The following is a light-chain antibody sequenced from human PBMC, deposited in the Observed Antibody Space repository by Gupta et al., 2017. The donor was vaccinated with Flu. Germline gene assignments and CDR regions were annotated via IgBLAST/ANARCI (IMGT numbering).Light chain of an antibody. CDR2: AGS. CDR1: QSLTSTR. V-gene: IGKV3-20*01. CDR3: QQYETSPGT. Sequence: ERATLSCRATQSLTSTRLAWYQHKPGRAPRLLIYAGSTRATGIPDRFSGGGSGTDFTLIINRLEPEDVAVFYCQQYETSPGTFGQGTKVEI. J-gene: IGKJ1*01.